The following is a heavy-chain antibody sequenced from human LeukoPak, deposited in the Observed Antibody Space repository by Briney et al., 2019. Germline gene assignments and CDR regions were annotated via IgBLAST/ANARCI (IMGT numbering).Heavy chain of an antibody. J-gene: IGHJ6*02. Sequence: KTGGSLRLSCAAFGFTFSDYYMSWIRQAPGKGLEWVSYISSRGSTIYYADSVKGRFTISRDNAKNSLYLQMNSLRAEDTAVYYCARHDTAMATDYGMDVWGQGTTVTVSS. CDR2: ISSRGSTI. V-gene: IGHV3-11*01. D-gene: IGHD5-18*01. CDR3: ARHDTAMATDYGMDV. CDR1: GFTFSDYY.